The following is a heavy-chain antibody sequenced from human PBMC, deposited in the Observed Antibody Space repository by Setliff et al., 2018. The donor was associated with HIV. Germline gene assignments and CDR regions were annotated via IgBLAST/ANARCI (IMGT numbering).Heavy chain of an antibody. CDR1: GGSFSGFY. CDR3: ARESPSSSWFYSDF. D-gene: IGHD6-13*01. J-gene: IGHJ4*02. Sequence: SETLSLTCAVYGGSFSGFYWNWIRQAPGKGLEWIGEINHSRRTKYNPSLKSRVTISVDTSKNQFSLKLGSVTAADTAVYYCARESPSSSWFYSDFWGQGTLVTVSS. CDR2: INHSRRT. V-gene: IGHV4-34*01.